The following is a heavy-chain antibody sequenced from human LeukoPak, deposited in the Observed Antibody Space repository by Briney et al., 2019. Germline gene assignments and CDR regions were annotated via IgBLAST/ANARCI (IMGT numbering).Heavy chain of an antibody. Sequence: PGGSLRLSCAASGFTVSSNYMSWVRQAPGKGLEWVSVIYSGGSTYYADSVKGRFTISRDNSKNTRYLQMNSLRAEDTAVYYCASSYYDFWSGYPFYYYYGMDVWGQGTTVTVSS. J-gene: IGHJ6*02. CDR3: ASSYYDFWSGYPFYYYYGMDV. CDR2: IYSGGST. D-gene: IGHD3-3*01. V-gene: IGHV3-53*01. CDR1: GFTVSSNY.